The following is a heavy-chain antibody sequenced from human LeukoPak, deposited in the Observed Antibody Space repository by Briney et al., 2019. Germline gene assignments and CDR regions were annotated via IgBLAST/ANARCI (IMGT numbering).Heavy chain of an antibody. V-gene: IGHV4-34*01. CDR2: INHSGST. CDR1: GGSFSGYY. Sequence: SETLSLTCAVYGGSFSGYYWSWIRQPPGKGLEWIGEINHSGSTNYNPSLKSRVTISVDTSKNQFSLKLSSVTAADTAVYYCARVRTYSSGWSDWYYYYMDVWGKGTTVTISS. J-gene: IGHJ6*03. CDR3: ARVRTYSSGWSDWYYYYMDV. D-gene: IGHD6-19*01.